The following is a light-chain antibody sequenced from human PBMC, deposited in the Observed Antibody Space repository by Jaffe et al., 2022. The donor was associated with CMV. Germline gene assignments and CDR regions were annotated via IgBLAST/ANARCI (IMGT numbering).Light chain of an antibody. CDR2: LGS. CDR1: QSLLHSNGYNY. J-gene: IGKJ2*01. CDR3: MQALQTLTPSVMYT. V-gene: IGKV2-28*01. Sequence: DIVMTQSPLSLPVTPGEPASISCRSSQSLLHSNGYNYLDWYLQKPGQSPQLLIYLGSNRASGVPDRFSGSGSGTDFTLKISRVEAEDVGVYYCMQALQTLTPSVMYTFGQGTKLEIK.